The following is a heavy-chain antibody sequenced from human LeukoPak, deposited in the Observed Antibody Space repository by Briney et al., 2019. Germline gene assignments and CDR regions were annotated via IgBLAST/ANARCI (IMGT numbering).Heavy chain of an antibody. J-gene: IGHJ4*02. CDR1: GYTFTSYD. Sequence: ASVKVSCKASGYTFTSYDINWVRQATGQGLEWMGWMNPNSGNTDYAQKFQGRVTMTRNTSISTAYMELSSLRSEDTAVYYCARGATKDMYYFDYWGQGTLVTASS. CDR2: MNPNSGNT. D-gene: IGHD5-12*01. CDR3: ARGATKDMYYFDY. V-gene: IGHV1-8*01.